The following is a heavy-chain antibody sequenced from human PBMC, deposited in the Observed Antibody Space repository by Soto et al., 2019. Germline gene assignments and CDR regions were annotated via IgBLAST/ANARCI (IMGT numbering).Heavy chain of an antibody. CDR1: GGTFSRYA. CDR2: IIPSFGAA. V-gene: IGHV1-69*01. Sequence: QVQLVQSGAEVRKPGSSVKVSCKASGGTFSRYAISWVRQAPGQGLEWMGGIIPSFGAANYAQNFQGRVTINADESTTTAYMELSSLRSEDTAVYYCARDVHDYGSGSYRDGMDVWGQGTTVTVFS. D-gene: IGHD3-10*01. CDR3: ARDVHDYGSGSYRDGMDV. J-gene: IGHJ6*02.